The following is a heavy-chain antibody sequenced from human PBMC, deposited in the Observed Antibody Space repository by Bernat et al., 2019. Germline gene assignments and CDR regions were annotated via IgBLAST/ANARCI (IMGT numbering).Heavy chain of an antibody. CDR1: GGSISSGNW. D-gene: IGHD3-10*01. CDR2: IYHGGST. V-gene: IGHV4-4*02. CDR3: ASGGSSGTGWFDP. J-gene: IGHJ5*02. Sequence: QVQLQESGPGLVIPSGTLSLTCAVSGGSISSGNWWSWIRQPPGKGLEWIGEIYHGGSTNYNPSLKSRVTISVDKSKNQFSLKLTSVTAADTAVYYCASGGSSGTGWFDPWGQGALVTVSS.